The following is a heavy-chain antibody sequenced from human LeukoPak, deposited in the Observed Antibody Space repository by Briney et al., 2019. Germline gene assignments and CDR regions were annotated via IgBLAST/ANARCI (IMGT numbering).Heavy chain of an antibody. CDR2: IHHSGTT. J-gene: IGHJ2*01. CDR3: ARDCCSGSHRGPFDL. Sequence: PSETLSLTCTVSDYSISSGFYWGWIRQPPGKGLEWLGSIHHSGTTHYNPSLMSRVTISVDTSKNHISLKVTSVTASDTAVYYCARDCCSGSHRGPFDLWGRGTLVTVSS. V-gene: IGHV4-38-2*02. CDR1: DYSISSGFY. D-gene: IGHD2-15*01.